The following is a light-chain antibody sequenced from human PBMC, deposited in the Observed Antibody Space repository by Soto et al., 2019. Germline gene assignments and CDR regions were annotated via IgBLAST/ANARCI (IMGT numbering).Light chain of an antibody. Sequence: DIQMTQSPSTLSASVGDRVTITCRASQSISSWLAWYQQKPGKAPELLIYDASTLESGVPSRFSGSGSGTEFTLTISSLQPDDFVTYYCQQYNSYSQITFGQGTRLDIK. CDR3: QQYNSYSQIT. V-gene: IGKV1-5*01. J-gene: IGKJ5*01. CDR2: DAS. CDR1: QSISSW.